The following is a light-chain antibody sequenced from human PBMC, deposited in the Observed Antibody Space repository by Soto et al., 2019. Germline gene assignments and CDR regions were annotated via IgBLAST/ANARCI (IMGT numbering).Light chain of an antibody. Sequence: TLSLSPGERATLSCGASQSGSSSYLAWYQQKPGLAPRLLIYDASSRATGIPDRFSGSGSGTDFTLTISRLEPEDFAVYYCQQYGSSPLTFGGGTKVDI. J-gene: IGKJ4*01. CDR2: DAS. CDR3: QQYGSSPLT. CDR1: QSGSSSY. V-gene: IGKV3D-20*01.